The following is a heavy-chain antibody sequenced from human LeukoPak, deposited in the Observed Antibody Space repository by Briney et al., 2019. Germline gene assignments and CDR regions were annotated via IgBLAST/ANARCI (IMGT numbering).Heavy chain of an antibody. J-gene: IGHJ4*02. Sequence: SQTLSLTCTVSGGSISSGGYSWSWIRQPPGKGLEWIGYIYHSGSTYYNPSLKSRVTISVDTSKNQFSLKLTSVTAADTGVYYCVRHPRGGPYFDYWGQGTLVTVSS. CDR1: GGSISSGGYS. V-gene: IGHV4-30-2*02. CDR3: VRHPRGGPYFDY. D-gene: IGHD3-16*01. CDR2: IYHSGST.